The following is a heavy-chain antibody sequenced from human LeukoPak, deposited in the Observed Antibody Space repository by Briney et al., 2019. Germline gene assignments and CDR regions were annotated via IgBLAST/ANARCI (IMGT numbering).Heavy chain of an antibody. J-gene: IGHJ6*03. D-gene: IGHD1-26*01. CDR3: ARGPGPPSGSYHHHYYYYMDV. V-gene: IGHV3-48*01. CDR2: ISSSSSTI. Sequence: GGSLRLSCAASGFTSSSYSMNWVRQAPGKGLEWVSYISSSSSTIYYADSVKGRFTISRDNAKNSLYLQMNSLRAEDTAVYYCARGPGPPSGSYHHHYYYYMDVWGKGTTVTVSS. CDR1: GFTSSSYS.